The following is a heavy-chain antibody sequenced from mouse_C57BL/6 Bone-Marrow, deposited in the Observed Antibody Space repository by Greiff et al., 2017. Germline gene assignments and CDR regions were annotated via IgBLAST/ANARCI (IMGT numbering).Heavy chain of an antibody. V-gene: IGHV1-82*01. CDR3: SRRDGYNGWFAY. CDR2: IYPGDGDT. Sequence: VQLQESGPELVKPGASVKISCKASGYAFSSSWMNWVKQRPGPGLEWIGRIYPGDGDTNYNGKFKGKATLPVDKSSSTASMQLSNLTSKDSAVYFFSRRDGYNGWFAYWGQGTLVTVSA. D-gene: IGHD2-3*01. J-gene: IGHJ3*01. CDR1: GYAFSSSW.